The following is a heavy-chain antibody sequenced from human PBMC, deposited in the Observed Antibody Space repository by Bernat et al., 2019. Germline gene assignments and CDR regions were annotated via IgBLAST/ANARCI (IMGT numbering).Heavy chain of an antibody. J-gene: IGHJ5*02. V-gene: IGHV1-69*01. CDR2: LITIFGTA. CDR1: GGTFSSYA. Sequence: QVQLVQSGAEVKKPGSSVKVSCKASGGTFSSYAISWVRQAPGQGLEWMGGLITIFGTANYAQKFQGTVTMCAEESTSTGFMELSGLWSEDTAVYYCARVSDYYYSSSYSNWFDPWCQGTLVSVSS. CDR3: ARVSDYYYSSSYSNWFDP. D-gene: IGHD3-22*01.